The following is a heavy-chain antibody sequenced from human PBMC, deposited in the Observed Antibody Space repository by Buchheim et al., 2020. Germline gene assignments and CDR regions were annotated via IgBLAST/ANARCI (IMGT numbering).Heavy chain of an antibody. CDR1: GFTFRSYS. CDR3: ARDGGGDYYSFLVWFDP. CDR2: ISGSSNYI. J-gene: IGHJ5*02. V-gene: IGHV3-21*01. Sequence: EVQLVESGGGLVKPGESLRLSCAASGFTFRSYSMNWVRQAPGKGLEWVSSISGSSNYIYYADSVKGRFTISRDKDKNALYLQMNSLRAEDTAVYYCARDGGGDYYSFLVWFDPWGQGT. D-gene: IGHD2-21*01.